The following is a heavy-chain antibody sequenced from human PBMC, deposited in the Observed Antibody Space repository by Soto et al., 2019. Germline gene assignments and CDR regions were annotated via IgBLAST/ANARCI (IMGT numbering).Heavy chain of an antibody. J-gene: IGHJ4*02. V-gene: IGHV3-15*01. CDR1: GFTFSNAW. CDR2: IKSKTDGGTT. Sequence: GGSLRLSCAASGFTFSNAWMSWVRQAPGKGLEWVGRIKSKTDGGTTDYAAPVKGRFTISRDDSKNTLYLQMNSLKTEDTAVYYCTIDFIHVYSDYHYWGQGTLVTVSS. D-gene: IGHD4-17*01. CDR3: TIDFIHVYSDYHY.